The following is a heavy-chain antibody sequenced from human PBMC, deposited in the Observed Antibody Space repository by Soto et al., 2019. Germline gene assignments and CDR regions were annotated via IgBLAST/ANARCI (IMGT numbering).Heavy chain of an antibody. V-gene: IGHV3-30*18. CDR3: AKGGYCSGGSCQPEYFQH. CDR1: GFTFSSYG. D-gene: IGHD2-15*01. J-gene: IGHJ1*01. CDR2: ISYDGSNK. Sequence: GGSLRLSCAASGFTFSSYGMHWVRQAPGKGLEWVAVISYDGSNKYYADSVKGRFTISRDNSKNTLYLQMNSLRAEDTAVYYCAKGGYCSGGSCQPEYFQHWGQGTLVTVSS.